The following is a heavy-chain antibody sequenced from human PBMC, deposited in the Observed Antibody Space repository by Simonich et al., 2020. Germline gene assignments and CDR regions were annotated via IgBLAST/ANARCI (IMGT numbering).Heavy chain of an antibody. V-gene: IGHV3-9*01. D-gene: IGHD6-13*01. CDR1: GFPFDDYA. J-gene: IGHJ1*01. Sequence: EVQLVESGGGLVQPGRSLRLSCAASGFPFDDYAMHWVRQAPGKALEWVSGISGNSGSIGYADSGKGRFTSSRDNAKNSLYLQMNSLRAEDTALYYCAKDVAAAGTEYFQHWGQGTLVTVSS. CDR3: AKDVAAAGTEYFQH. CDR2: ISGNSGSI.